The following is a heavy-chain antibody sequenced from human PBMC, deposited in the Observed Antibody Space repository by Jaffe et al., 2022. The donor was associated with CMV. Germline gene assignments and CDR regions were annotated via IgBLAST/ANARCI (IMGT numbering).Heavy chain of an antibody. CDR2: ISSSSSTI. J-gene: IGHJ4*02. Sequence: EVQLVESGGGLVQPGGSLRLSCAASGFTFSSYSMNWVRQAPGKGLEWVSYISSSSSTIYYADSVKGRFTISRDNAKNSLYLQMNSLRDEDTAVYYCARAYDFWSGYSAMHYWGQGTLVTVSS. CDR1: GFTFSSYS. CDR3: ARAYDFWSGYSAMHY. V-gene: IGHV3-48*02. D-gene: IGHD3-3*01.